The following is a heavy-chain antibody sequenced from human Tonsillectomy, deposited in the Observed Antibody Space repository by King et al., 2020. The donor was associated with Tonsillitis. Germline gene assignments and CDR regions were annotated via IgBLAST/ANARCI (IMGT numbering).Heavy chain of an antibody. Sequence: VQLVDSGGGLVKPGGSLRLSCEVSGFNFSDYSMAWIRQAPGRGLEWVACITSDRGKFYADSVKGRFTISGDSAKNSLHLQMIRLRVEDTAVYYCASAEGSLGWYFDLWGRGSLVTVSS. J-gene: IGHJ2*01. D-gene: IGHD7-27*01. CDR2: ITSDRGK. V-gene: IGHV3-11*01. CDR1: GFNFSDYS. CDR3: ASAEGSLGWYFDL.